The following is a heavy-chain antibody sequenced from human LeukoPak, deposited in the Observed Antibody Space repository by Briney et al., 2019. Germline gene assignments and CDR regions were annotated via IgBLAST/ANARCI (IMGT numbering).Heavy chain of an antibody. D-gene: IGHD3-22*01. CDR3: AKVARIKYYYDSSGSRPDY. V-gene: IGHV3-30*02. CDR2: IRYDGSNE. Sequence: PGGSLRLSCAASGFTFSSYGMHWVRQAPGKGLEWVAFIRYDGSNEYYADSVKGRFTISRDNSKNTLYLQMNSLRAEDTAVYYCAKVARIKYYYDSSGSRPDYWGQGTLVTVSS. J-gene: IGHJ4*02. CDR1: GFTFSSYG.